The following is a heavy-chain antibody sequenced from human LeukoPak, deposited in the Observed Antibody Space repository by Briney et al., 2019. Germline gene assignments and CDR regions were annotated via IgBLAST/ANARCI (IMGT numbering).Heavy chain of an antibody. CDR1: SGSIAVNHYY. CDR3: ARKHRSSKYFDS. V-gene: IGHV4-39*01. Sequence: SEALSLTCSVSSGSIAVNHYYWGWIRQPPGKGLEWIGSGLYTGNTYSNPSLRSRVTISVDTSKNEFSLKMNSVTAADTAVYYCARKHRSSKYFDSWGQGALMIVSS. J-gene: IGHJ4*02. D-gene: IGHD6-6*01. CDR2: GLYTGNT.